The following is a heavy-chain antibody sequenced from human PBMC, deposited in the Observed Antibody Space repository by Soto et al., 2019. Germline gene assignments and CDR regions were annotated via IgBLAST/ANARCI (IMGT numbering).Heavy chain of an antibody. V-gene: IGHV1-24*01. CDR2: FDPEDGET. CDR3: ATAVPGYYYDSSGYYAFDI. J-gene: IGHJ3*02. CDR1: GYTLTELS. Sequence: VASVKVSWKVSGYTLTELSMHWVRQAPGKGLERMGGFDPEDGETIYAQKFQGRVTMTEDTSTDTAYMELSSLRSEDTAVYYCATAVPGYYYDSSGYYAFDIWGQGTMVTVSS. D-gene: IGHD3-22*01.